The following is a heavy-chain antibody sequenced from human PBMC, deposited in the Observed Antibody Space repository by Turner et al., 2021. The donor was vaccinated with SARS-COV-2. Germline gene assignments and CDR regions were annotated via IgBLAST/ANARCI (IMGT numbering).Heavy chain of an antibody. Sequence: QLQLQESGPRLVKPPETLSLTSTVSGVSVSSSSFHWGSFRRPPGKGLGWNGNYYYSGGTYYNPSLKRRVTITVDKSKNQFSLKLGSVAAADTTVYYCASPVVVTATPNDYGMDVWGQGTTVTVSS. CDR1: GVSVSSSSFH. J-gene: IGHJ6*02. D-gene: IGHD2-21*02. CDR3: ASPVVVTATPNDYGMDV. V-gene: IGHV4-39*01. CDR2: YYYSGGT.